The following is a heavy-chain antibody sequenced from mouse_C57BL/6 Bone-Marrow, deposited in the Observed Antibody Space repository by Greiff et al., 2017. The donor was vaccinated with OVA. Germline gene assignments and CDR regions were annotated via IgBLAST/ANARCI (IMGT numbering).Heavy chain of an antibody. CDR2: IYPSDSET. Sequence: KESCKASGYTFTSYWMDWVKQRPGQGLEWIGNIYPSDSETHYNQKFKDKATLTVDKSSSTAYMQLSSLTSEDSAVYYCASLWYFDVWGTGTTVTVSS. V-gene: IGHV1-61*01. J-gene: IGHJ1*03. CDR3: ASLWYFDV. CDR1: GYTFTSYW.